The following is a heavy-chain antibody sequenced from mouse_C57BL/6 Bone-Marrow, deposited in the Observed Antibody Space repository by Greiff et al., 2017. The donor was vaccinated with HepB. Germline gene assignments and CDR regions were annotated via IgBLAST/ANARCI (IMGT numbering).Heavy chain of an antibody. J-gene: IGHJ4*01. CDR2: ISSGGDYI. V-gene: IGHV5-9-1*02. CDR1: GFTFSSYA. Sequence: EVMLVESGEGLVKPGGSLKLSCAASGFTFSSYAMSWVRQTPEKRLEWVAYISSGGDYIYYADTVKGRFTISRDNARNTLYLQMSSLKSEDTAMYYCTRAFTTVVVYYAMDYWGQGTSVTVSS. CDR3: TRAFTTVVVYYAMDY. D-gene: IGHD1-1*01.